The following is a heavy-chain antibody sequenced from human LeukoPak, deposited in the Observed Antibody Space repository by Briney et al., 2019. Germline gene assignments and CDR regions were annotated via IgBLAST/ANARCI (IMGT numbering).Heavy chain of an antibody. Sequence: GGSLRLSCGASGFKVRDVWMSWVRQAPGRGLEWLGRIKSKSDGGTTDYVAPVKGRFTISRDDSKNTVSLQMNSLKTEDTAVYYCTTDLRHWGQGTLVTVSS. V-gene: IGHV3-15*01. CDR1: GFKVRDVW. CDR2: IKSKSDGGTT. CDR3: TTDLRH. J-gene: IGHJ4*02.